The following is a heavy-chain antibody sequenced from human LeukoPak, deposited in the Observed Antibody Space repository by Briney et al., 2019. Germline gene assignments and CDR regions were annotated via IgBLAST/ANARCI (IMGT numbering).Heavy chain of an antibody. CDR1: GFTFSSYA. D-gene: IGHD1-26*01. V-gene: IGHV3-30-3*01. J-gene: IGHJ4*02. CDR3: AKDSGSYYTGVLTPGRYFDY. Sequence: GGSLRLSCAVSGFTFSSYAMHWVRQAPGKGLEWVAVISYDGSNKYYPDSVKGRFTISRDNSKNTLYLQMNSLRAEDTAVYYCAKDSGSYYTGVLTPGRYFDYWGQGTLVTVSS. CDR2: ISYDGSNK.